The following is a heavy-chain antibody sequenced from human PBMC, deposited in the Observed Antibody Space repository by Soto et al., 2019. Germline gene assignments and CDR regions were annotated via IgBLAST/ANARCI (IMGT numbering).Heavy chain of an antibody. D-gene: IGHD4-4*01. CDR2: IDSDGSTT. V-gene: IGHV3-74*01. CDR3: ARPGYSNYGPGVDV. J-gene: IGHJ6*02. Sequence: EVQLVESGGGLVQPGGSLRLSCAASGFTFSVYWMHWVRQVPGKGLVWVSRIDSDGSTTSYADSVKGRFTISRDNAKSRLYLQMNSLRAEDTAVYYCARPGYSNYGPGVDVWGQGTTVTVSS. CDR1: GFTFSVYW.